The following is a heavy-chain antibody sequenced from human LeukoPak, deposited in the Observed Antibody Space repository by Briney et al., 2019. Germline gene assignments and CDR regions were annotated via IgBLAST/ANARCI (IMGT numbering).Heavy chain of an antibody. Sequence: PSETLSLTCAVYGGSFSGYYWSWIRQPPGKGLEWIGEINHSGSTNYNPSLKSRVTISVDTSKNQFSLQLTSVTAADTAVYYCARDSYCSRTSCYGRSYYFDYWGQGTLVTVSS. D-gene: IGHD2-2*01. CDR3: ARDSYCSRTSCYGRSYYFDY. J-gene: IGHJ4*02. V-gene: IGHV4-34*01. CDR2: INHSGST. CDR1: GGSFSGYY.